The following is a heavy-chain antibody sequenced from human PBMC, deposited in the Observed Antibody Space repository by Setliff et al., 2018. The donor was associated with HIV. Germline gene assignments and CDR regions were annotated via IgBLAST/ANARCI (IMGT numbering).Heavy chain of an antibody. CDR2: INSDGSST. V-gene: IGHV3-74*01. Sequence: PGGSLRLSCAASGFTFSSYWMHWVRQAPGKGLVWVSRINSDGSSTSNADSVKGRFTISRDNAKSTVYLQMNNLRAEDTAVYYCARDHGYFGSGTYYRTLYYYYMDVWGKGTTVTVSS. CDR3: ARDHGYFGSGTYYRTLYYYYMDV. CDR1: GFTFSSYW. J-gene: IGHJ6*03. D-gene: IGHD3-10*01.